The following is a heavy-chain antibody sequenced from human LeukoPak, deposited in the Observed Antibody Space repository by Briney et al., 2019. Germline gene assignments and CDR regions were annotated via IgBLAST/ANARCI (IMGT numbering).Heavy chain of an antibody. J-gene: IGHJ4*02. CDR1: GGSFSGYY. CDR3: ARGRGDYVWGSYRYPIPYDY. Sequence: PSETLSLTCAVYGGSFSGYYWSWIRQPPGKGLEWIGEINHSGSTNYNPSLKSRVTISVDTSKNQFSLKLSSVTAADTAVYYCARGRGDYVWGSYRYPIPYDYWGQGTLVTVSS. CDR2: INHSGST. D-gene: IGHD3-16*02. V-gene: IGHV4-34*01.